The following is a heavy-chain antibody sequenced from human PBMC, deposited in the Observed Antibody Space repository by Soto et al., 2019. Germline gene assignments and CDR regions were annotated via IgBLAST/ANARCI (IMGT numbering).Heavy chain of an antibody. D-gene: IGHD3-22*01. V-gene: IGHV1-8*01. CDR3: ANLDADSSGSNDAFDI. CDR1: GYTFTSYD. J-gene: IGHJ3*02. CDR2: MNPNSGNT. Sequence: ASVKVSCKASGYTFTSYDINWVRQATGQGLEWMGCMNPNSGNTGYAQKFQGRVTMTRNTSISTAYMELSSLRSEDTAVYYCANLDADSSGSNDAFDIWGQGTMVTVSS.